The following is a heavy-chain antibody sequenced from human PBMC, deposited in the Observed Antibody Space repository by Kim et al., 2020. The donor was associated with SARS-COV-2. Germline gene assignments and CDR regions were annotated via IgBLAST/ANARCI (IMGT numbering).Heavy chain of an antibody. CDR2: ISAYNGNT. CDR1: GYTFTSYG. Sequence: ASVKVSCKASGYTFTSYGISWVRQAPGQGLEWMGWISAYNGNTNYAQKLQGRVTMTTDTSTSTAYMELRSLRSDYTAVYYCARVYSSSWYDYYGMDVWGQGTTVTVSS. J-gene: IGHJ6*02. V-gene: IGHV1-18*01. CDR3: ARVYSSSWYDYYGMDV. D-gene: IGHD6-13*01.